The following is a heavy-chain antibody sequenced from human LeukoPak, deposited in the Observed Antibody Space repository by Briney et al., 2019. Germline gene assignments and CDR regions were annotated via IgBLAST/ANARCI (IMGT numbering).Heavy chain of an antibody. V-gene: IGHV1-2*02. CDR1: GYTFTDYY. D-gene: IGHD3-10*01. CDR3: ARDGYHYGQFDY. Sequence: ASVKVSCEASGYTFTDYYIHWVRQAPGQGLEWMGWINPNSGGTNYAQKFQGRVTMTRDTSISTVYMELNRLRSDDTAVYYCARDGYHYGQFDYWGQGTLVTVSS. J-gene: IGHJ4*02. CDR2: INPNSGGT.